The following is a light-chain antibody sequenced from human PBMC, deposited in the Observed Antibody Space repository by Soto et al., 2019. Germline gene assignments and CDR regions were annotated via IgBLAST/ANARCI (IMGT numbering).Light chain of an antibody. CDR1: SSDVGGYNY. J-gene: IGLJ1*01. CDR3: SSYTTSNTRQIV. V-gene: IGLV2-14*01. Sequence: QPALTQPASVSGSPGQSITISCTGTSSDVGGYNYVSWYQQHPGKAPKFMIYDVSNRPSGVSNRFSGSKSGNTASLTISGLQAEDKADYYCSSYTTSNTRQIVFGTGTKVTVL. CDR2: DVS.